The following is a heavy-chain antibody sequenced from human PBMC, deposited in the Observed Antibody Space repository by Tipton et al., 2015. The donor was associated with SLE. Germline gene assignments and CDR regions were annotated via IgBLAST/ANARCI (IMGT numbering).Heavy chain of an antibody. V-gene: IGHV3-73*01. CDR3: TRGGGYGEPYYFDS. CDR1: GFTFSDSA. D-gene: IGHD4-17*01. CDR2: IRVKINSYTT. J-gene: IGHJ4*02. Sequence: SLRLSCAASGFTFSDSALHWVRQASGTGLEWLGRIRVKINSYTTTYAASVRGRFTTSRDDSKNTAYLQMESLKTEDTAVYYCTRGGGYGEPYYFDSWGQGTLVTVSS.